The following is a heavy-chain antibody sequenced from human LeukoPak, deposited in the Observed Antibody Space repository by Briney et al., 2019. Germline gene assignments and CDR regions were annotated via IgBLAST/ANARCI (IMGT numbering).Heavy chain of an antibody. CDR2: IIPILGIA. V-gene: IGHV1-69*04. D-gene: IGHD5-24*01. J-gene: IGHJ4*02. Sequence: SVKVSCKASGGTFSSYAISWVRQAPGQGLEWMGRIIPILGIANYAQKFQGRVTITADKSTSTAYMELSSLRSEDTAVYYCAMATITGVCDYWGQGTLVTISS. CDR3: AMATITGVCDY. CDR1: GGTFSSYA.